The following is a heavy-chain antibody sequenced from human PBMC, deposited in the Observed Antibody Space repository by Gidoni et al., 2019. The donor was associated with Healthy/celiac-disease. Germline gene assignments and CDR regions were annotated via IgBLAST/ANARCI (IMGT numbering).Heavy chain of an antibody. CDR3: AKDEGLRYFDWFRIVDY. J-gene: IGHJ4*02. D-gene: IGHD3-9*01. Sequence: EVQLLESGGGLVQPGGSLSLSCAASGFTFSSYAMSWVRQAPGKGLEWVSAISGSGGSTYYADSVKGRFTISRDNSKNTLYLQMNSLRAEDTAVYYCAKDEGLRYFDWFRIVDYWGQGTLVTVSS. CDR2: ISGSGGST. CDR1: GFTFSSYA. V-gene: IGHV3-23*01.